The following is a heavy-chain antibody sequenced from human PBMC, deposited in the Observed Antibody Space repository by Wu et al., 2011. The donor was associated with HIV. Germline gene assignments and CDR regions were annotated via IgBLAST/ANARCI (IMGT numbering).Heavy chain of an antibody. Sequence: VQLVQSGAEVKKPGASVKVSYKASGYTFTGYYMHWVRQAPGQGLEWMGWINPNSGGTNYAQKFQGRVTMTRDTSISTAYMEMRRLRSDDTAVYYCARDYYDNSGYYYYYYGMDVWGLGTTVTVSS. CDR1: GYTFTGYY. J-gene: IGHJ6*02. CDR2: INPNSGGT. CDR3: ARDYYDNSGYYYYYYGMDV. D-gene: IGHD3-22*01. V-gene: IGHV1-2*02.